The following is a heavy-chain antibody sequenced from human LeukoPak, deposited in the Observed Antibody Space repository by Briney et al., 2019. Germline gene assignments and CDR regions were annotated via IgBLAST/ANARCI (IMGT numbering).Heavy chain of an antibody. J-gene: IGHJ4*02. CDR3: ARVRRAYSGYDYLHY. CDR2: FYNSGST. V-gene: IGHV4-4*07. Sequence: SETLSLTCTVSGGSISGYYWSWIRQPAGKGLEWIGRFYNSGSTKYNPSLKSRVTMSVDTSKNQFSLKLSSVTAADTAVYYCARVRRAYSGYDYLHYWGQGTLVTVSS. D-gene: IGHD5-12*01. CDR1: GGSISGYY.